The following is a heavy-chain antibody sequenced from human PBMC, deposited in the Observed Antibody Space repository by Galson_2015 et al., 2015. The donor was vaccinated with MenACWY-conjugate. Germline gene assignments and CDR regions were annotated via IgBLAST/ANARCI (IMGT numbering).Heavy chain of an antibody. CDR2: INTDESLT. Sequence: SLRLSCAASGFTFSSYWMHWVRQAPGKGLVWVSRINTDESLTTYADSVKGRFTISRDNAKNTLYLQMNSLRAEDTAVYYCARELITYWYFDLWRRGTLLSVSS. V-gene: IGHV3-74*03. CDR3: ARELITYWYFDL. D-gene: IGHD1-14*01. J-gene: IGHJ2*01. CDR1: GFTFSSYW.